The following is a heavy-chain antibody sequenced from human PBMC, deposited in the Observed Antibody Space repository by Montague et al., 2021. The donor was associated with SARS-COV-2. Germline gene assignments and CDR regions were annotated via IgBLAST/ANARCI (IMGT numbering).Heavy chain of an antibody. CDR3: ARARTRFSWIVVVIDTFDI. V-gene: IGHV4-31*03. CDR1: GGSISSGGYY. Sequence: TLSLTCTVSGGSISSGGYYWSWIRQRQGKGLEWIAYIYYSGSTYYNPSLKSRVSILVDTYKTQFSLKLSSVTAADTAVYSWARARTRFSWIVVVIDTFDIWGQGTMVTVSS. J-gene: IGHJ3*02. CDR2: IYYSGST. D-gene: IGHD3-22*01.